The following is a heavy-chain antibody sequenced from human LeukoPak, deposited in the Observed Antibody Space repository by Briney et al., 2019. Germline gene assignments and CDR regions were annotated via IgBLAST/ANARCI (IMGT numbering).Heavy chain of an antibody. Sequence: QSGRSLRLSCAASEFTFSAYGMHWLRQRAGKGLESLAVLSPDASETYYANSVKGRFTISRDNSKNTLYLQMNSLRGDETAVYFCARAQRDGYNQIDYWGQGTLVTVSS. CDR1: EFTFSAYG. V-gene: IGHV3-30*01. CDR3: ARAQRDGYNQIDY. D-gene: IGHD5-24*01. J-gene: IGHJ4*02. CDR2: LSPDASET.